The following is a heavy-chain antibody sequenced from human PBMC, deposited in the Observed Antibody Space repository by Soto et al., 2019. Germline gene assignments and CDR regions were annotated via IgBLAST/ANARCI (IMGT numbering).Heavy chain of an antibody. Sequence: PSETLSLTCTVSGCSISGYYWTWIRQPPGKGLEWVGSLFYGGTTDYNPSLRRRLTMSLATSKNHFSLKLRSVTAADTAVYYCARVRGYSYGAVDGWGQGTAVTVPS. V-gene: IGHV4-39*02. J-gene: IGHJ6*02. CDR2: LFYGGTT. CDR1: GCSISGYY. D-gene: IGHD5-18*01. CDR3: ARVRGYSYGAVDG.